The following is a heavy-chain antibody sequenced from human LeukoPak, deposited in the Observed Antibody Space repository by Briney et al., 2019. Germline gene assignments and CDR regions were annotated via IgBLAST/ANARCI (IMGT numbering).Heavy chain of an antibody. Sequence: PSETLSLTCTVSGGSISSSSYYWGWIRQPPGKGLEWIGSTYYSGSTYYNPSLKSRVTISVDTSKNQFSLKLSSVTAADTAVYYCASDTYYDFWSGYYWGQGTLVTVSS. V-gene: IGHV4-39*01. J-gene: IGHJ4*02. CDR3: ASDTYYDFWSGYY. CDR1: GGSISSSSYY. CDR2: TYYSGST. D-gene: IGHD3-3*01.